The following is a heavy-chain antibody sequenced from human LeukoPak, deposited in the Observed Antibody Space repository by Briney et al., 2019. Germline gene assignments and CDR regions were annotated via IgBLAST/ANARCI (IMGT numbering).Heavy chain of an antibody. Sequence: SETLSLTCTVSGGSISSYYWSWIRQPPGKGLEWIGYIYYSGSTNYNPSLKSRLTMSIDTSKKQVSLNLRSVTAADSAVYYCARDYRYYYGMDVWGQGTTVTVSS. J-gene: IGHJ6*02. V-gene: IGHV4-59*12. CDR2: IYYSGST. D-gene: IGHD1-26*01. CDR3: ARDYRYYYGMDV. CDR1: GGSISSYY.